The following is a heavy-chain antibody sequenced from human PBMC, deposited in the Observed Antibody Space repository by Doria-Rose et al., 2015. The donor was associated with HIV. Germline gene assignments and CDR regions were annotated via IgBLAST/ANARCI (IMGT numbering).Heavy chain of an antibody. D-gene: IGHD3-22*01. J-gene: IGHJ4*02. V-gene: IGHV3-21*03. CDR1: GFTFSRYS. Sequence: GGGLVKPGGSLRLSCAASGFTFSRYSMNRVRQAPGKGLEWVSSISSSSEYIYYVDSVQGRFTISRDNAKNSVYLQMNSLRTEDTAVYYCARDHYDSGGYYRDWGQGTLVTVSS. CDR2: ISSSSEYI. CDR3: ARDHYDSGGYYRD.